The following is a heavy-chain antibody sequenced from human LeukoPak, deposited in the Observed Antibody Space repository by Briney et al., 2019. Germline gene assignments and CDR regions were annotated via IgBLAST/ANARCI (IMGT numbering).Heavy chain of an antibody. Sequence: PSETLSLTCTVFGGAISSYYWSWIRQPPGKGLEWIGYIYYSGSTNYNPSLKSRVTISVDTSKNQFSLKLSSVTAADTAVYYCASTSSSWYNYYYYYMDVWGKGTTVTVSS. CDR3: ASTSSSWYNYYYYYMDV. CDR2: IYYSGST. CDR1: GGAISSYY. J-gene: IGHJ6*03. V-gene: IGHV4-59*01. D-gene: IGHD6-13*01.